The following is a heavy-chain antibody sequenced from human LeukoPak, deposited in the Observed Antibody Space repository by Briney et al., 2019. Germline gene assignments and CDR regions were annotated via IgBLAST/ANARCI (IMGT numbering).Heavy chain of an antibody. D-gene: IGHD4-17*01. CDR2: IYHSGST. V-gene: IGHV4-38-2*02. CDR1: AYSISIGYY. CDR3: AGYHAYGVTTPPLGY. J-gene: IGHJ4*02. Sequence: SETLSLTCTVSAYSISIGYYWGWIRQPPGKGLEWIGSIYHSGSTYYNPSLKSRVTISIDTSKNQFSLKLSTVTAADTAVYFCAGYHAYGVTTPPLGYWGQGTLVTVSS.